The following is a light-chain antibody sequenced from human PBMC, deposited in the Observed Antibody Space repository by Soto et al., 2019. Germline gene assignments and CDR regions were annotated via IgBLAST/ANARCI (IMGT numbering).Light chain of an antibody. CDR3: ISHAGSSTL. CDR1: SSDVGGYNY. Sequence: QSVLTQPPSAYGSPGRSVTISCTGTSSDVGGYNYVSWYQQHPGKAPKFVIYEVNKRPSGVPDRFSGSKSGNTASLTVSGLQAEDEADYYCISHAGSSTLFGGGTKVTVL. V-gene: IGLV2-8*01. CDR2: EVN. J-gene: IGLJ2*01.